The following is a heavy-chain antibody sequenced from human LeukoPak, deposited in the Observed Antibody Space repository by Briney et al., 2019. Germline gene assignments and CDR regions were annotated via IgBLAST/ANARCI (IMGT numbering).Heavy chain of an antibody. J-gene: IGHJ5*02. CDR1: GFTFSSYA. CDR2: I. V-gene: IGHV3-23*01. D-gene: IGHD6-13*01. CDR3: ARVQKGIAAAGTGGGWFEP. Sequence: GGSLRLSCAASGFTFSSYAMSWVRQAPGKGLEWVSGIKGRFTISRDNSKNTLYLQMNSLRAEDTAVYYCARVQKGIAAAGTGGGWFEPWGQGTLVTVSA.